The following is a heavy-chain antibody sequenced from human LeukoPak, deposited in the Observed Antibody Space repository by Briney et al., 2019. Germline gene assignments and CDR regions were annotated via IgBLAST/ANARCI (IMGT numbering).Heavy chain of an antibody. J-gene: IGHJ4*02. CDR3: AKVPPDCSGGSCSAMGGY. CDR1: GFTFSSYA. D-gene: IGHD2-15*01. Sequence: QSGGSLRLSCAASGFTFSSYAMSWVRQAPGKGLEWVSAISGSGGSTYYADSVKGRFTISRDNSKNTLYLQMNSLRAEDTAVYYCAKVPPDCSGGSCSAMGGYWGQGTLVTVSS. V-gene: IGHV3-23*01. CDR2: ISGSGGST.